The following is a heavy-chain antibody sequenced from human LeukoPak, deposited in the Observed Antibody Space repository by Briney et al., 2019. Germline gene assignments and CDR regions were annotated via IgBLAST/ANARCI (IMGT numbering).Heavy chain of an antibody. Sequence: GGSLRLSCAASGFTFSSYAMSWVRQAPGKGLEWVSALYIGGNTYYADSVRGRFTISRDNSKNTLYLQMNSLRAEDTAIYYCTTAAGYNYGQYWGQGTLVTVSS. V-gene: IGHV3-23*05. CDR2: LYIGGNT. D-gene: IGHD5-18*01. J-gene: IGHJ4*02. CDR3: TTAAGYNYGQY. CDR1: GFTFSSYA.